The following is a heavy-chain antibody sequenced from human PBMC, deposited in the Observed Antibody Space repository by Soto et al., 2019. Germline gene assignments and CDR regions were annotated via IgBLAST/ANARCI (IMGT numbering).Heavy chain of an antibody. J-gene: IGHJ4*02. Sequence: QVQLVESGGGVVQPGRSPRLSCVASGFTFRKYGMHWVRQAPGKGLEWVAVIGDDGAYQMYSDSAQGRFTISRDNSKNTLYLQMNSLRAEDTALYYCAKEYNHGLWFFDHWGQGTPVTVSS. CDR3: AKEYNHGLWFFDH. CDR1: GFTFRKYG. V-gene: IGHV3-30*18. CDR2: IGDDGAYQ. D-gene: IGHD5-18*01.